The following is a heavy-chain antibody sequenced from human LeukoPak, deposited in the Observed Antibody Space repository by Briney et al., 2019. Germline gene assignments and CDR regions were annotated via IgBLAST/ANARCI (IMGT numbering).Heavy chain of an antibody. V-gene: IGHV3-7*01. J-gene: IGHJ4*02. CDR1: GFTFSDYW. Sequence: GGSLRLSCTASGFTFSDYWMTWVRQAPGKGPEWVANIKQDGSQRYYVDSVRGRLTISRENAKNSLFLQMNGLRAEDTAVYYCARRGGSSSRRSPIDYWGQGTLVTVSS. CDR2: IKQDGSQR. CDR3: ARRGGSSSRRSPIDY. D-gene: IGHD6-6*01.